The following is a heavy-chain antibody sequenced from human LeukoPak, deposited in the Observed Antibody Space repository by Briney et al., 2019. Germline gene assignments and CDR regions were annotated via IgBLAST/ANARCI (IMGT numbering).Heavy chain of an antibody. J-gene: IGHJ4*02. CDR2: IDSNSGGT. V-gene: IGHV1-2*02. CDR1: GYTFTGYY. D-gene: IGHD4-17*01. Sequence: ASVKVSCKSSGYTFTGYYMHWVRQDPGEGFEWRGRIDSNSGGTNYAQNFQGRVTMTRDTSISTVYMELISLRSDDTAVYYCAREMNYDDYRTSDYWGQGTLVTVSS. CDR3: AREMNYDDYRTSDY.